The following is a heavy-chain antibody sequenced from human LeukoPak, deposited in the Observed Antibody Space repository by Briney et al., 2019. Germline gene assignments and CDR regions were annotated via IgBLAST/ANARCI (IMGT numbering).Heavy chain of an antibody. D-gene: IGHD4-17*01. CDR2: VFYSGSA. V-gene: IGHV4-39*07. CDR1: GGSISDTTYY. J-gene: IGHJ4*02. Sequence: SETLSLTCSVSGGSISDTTYYWGWIRQSPGKGLEWIGNVFYSGSAYYNPSLKSRVTMSIDTSKNQFSMKLNSVTAADTAVYYCARDDYGDRGFDYWGQGRLVTVSS. CDR3: ARDDYGDRGFDY.